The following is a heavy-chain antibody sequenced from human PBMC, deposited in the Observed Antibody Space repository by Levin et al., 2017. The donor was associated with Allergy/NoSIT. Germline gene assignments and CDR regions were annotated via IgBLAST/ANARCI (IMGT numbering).Heavy chain of an antibody. CDR2: IVFDGNDQ. CDR1: GFPFSVYG. CDR3: AKRGYCSGNTCQSHDAIDV. Sequence: GGSLRLSCAASGFPFSVYGMHWVRQAPGKGLEWVALIVFDGNDQYYADSVKGRFTISRDNSKNTLYLQMSSLRENDTAIYYCAKRGYCSGNTCQSHDAIDVWGQGTLVIVSS. D-gene: IGHD2-15*01. J-gene: IGHJ3*01. V-gene: IGHV3-30*18.